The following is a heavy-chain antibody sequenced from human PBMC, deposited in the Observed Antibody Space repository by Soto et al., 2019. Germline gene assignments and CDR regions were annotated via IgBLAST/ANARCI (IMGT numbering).Heavy chain of an antibody. D-gene: IGHD3-10*01. V-gene: IGHV3-23*01. Sequence: LRLSCAASGFTFNNHGMSWVRQAPGKGLEWVSGVTVSGGSTYYADSVKGRFTISRDNSKNTLYLQMNGLRAEDTAVYYSARNLGFFDYWGQGTLVTVSS. CDR2: VTVSGGST. CDR3: ARNLGFFDY. J-gene: IGHJ4*02. CDR1: GFTFNNHG.